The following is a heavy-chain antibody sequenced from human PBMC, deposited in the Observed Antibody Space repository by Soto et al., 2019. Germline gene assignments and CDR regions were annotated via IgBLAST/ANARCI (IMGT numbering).Heavy chain of an antibody. J-gene: IGHJ6*02. Sequence: QVQLVQSGAEVKKPGASVKVSCKASGYTFTTYHMHWVRQAPGQGLEWMGIINPTGGGTTYAQGFQRGGALTKDTSTSTVYLDLISLRSEDTAVYYCARDRGCSGPSCFRYYYGMDVWGQGTTVTVSS. CDR1: GYTFTTYH. CDR2: INPTGGGT. CDR3: ARDRGCSGPSCFRYYYGMDV. V-gene: IGHV1-46*03. D-gene: IGHD2-15*01.